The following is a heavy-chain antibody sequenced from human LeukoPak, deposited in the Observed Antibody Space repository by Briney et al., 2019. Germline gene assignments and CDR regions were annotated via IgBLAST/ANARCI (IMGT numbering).Heavy chain of an antibody. CDR2: IYTSGST. CDR3: AREVDTAMDDAFDI. J-gene: IGHJ3*02. V-gene: IGHV4-4*07. D-gene: IGHD5-18*01. Sequence: SETLSLTCTVSGGSISSYYWSWIRQPAAKGLEWIGRIYTSGSTNYNPSLKSRVTMSVDTSKNQFSLKLSSVTAAGTAVYYCAREVDTAMDDAFDIWGQGTMVTVSS. CDR1: GGSISSYY.